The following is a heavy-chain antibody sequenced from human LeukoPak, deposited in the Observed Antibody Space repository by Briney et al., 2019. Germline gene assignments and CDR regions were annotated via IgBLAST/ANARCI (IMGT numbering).Heavy chain of an antibody. V-gene: IGHV3-33*01. CDR2: IWYDGSNE. Sequence: GRSLRLSCAASGFTFSSYGMHWLRQAPGKGLAWLAIIWYDGSNEDYADSVKGRFTISRDNSKNTLYLQMNSLRAEDTAVYYCATETRDRNFDYWGQETLVTVSS. D-gene: IGHD2-15*01. CDR3: ATETRDRNFDY. CDR1: GFTFSSYG. J-gene: IGHJ4*02.